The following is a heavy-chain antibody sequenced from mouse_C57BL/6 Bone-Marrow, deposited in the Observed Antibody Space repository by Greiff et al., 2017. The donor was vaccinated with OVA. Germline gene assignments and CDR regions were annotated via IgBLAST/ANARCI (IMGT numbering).Heavy chain of an antibody. CDR2: IDPENGDT. J-gene: IGHJ1*03. CDR1: GFNIKDDY. V-gene: IGHV14-4*01. CDR3: TTLAYYYGSSPYWYFDV. D-gene: IGHD1-1*01. Sequence: VQLQQSGAELVRPGASVKLSCTASGFNIKDDYMHWVKQRPEQGLEWIGWIDPENGDTEYASKFQGKATITADTSSNTAYLQLSSLTSEDTAVYYCTTLAYYYGSSPYWYFDVWGTGTTVTVSS.